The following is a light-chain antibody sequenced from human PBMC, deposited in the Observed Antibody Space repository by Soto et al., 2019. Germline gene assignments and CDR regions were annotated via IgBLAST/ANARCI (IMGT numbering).Light chain of an antibody. CDR3: QQRGDWPPIT. J-gene: IGKJ5*01. V-gene: IGKV3-11*01. CDR1: QSVSTF. Sequence: EIVLTRSPTTLSVSPGERATLSCRASQSVSTFLAWFQQKPGQPPRLLIYNASNRTTGIPARFSGSGSGTDFTLTISSLEPEDFAVYYCQQRGDWPPITFGQGTRLEIK. CDR2: NAS.